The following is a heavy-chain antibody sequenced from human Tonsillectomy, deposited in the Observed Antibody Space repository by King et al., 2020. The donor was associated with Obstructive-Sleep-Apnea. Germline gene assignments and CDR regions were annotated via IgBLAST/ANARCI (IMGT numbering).Heavy chain of an antibody. J-gene: IGHJ4*02. V-gene: IGHV3-33*01. CDR2: IASHENVK. D-gene: IGHD1-20*01. CDR3: ARAHITGTTAYFDY. Sequence: QLVQSGGGVVQPGRSLRLSCAASGFTFRSFAMHWVRQAPGRGLEWVEVIASHENVKYYKDSVKVRFTVPRDNSKNTLYLQMNSLRAEDTAVYYCARAHITGTTAYFDYWGQGTLVTVSS. CDR1: GFTFRSFA.